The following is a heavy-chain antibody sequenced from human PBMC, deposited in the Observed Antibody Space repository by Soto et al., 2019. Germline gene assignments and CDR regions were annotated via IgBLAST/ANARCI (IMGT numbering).Heavy chain of an antibody. CDR2: IDPYDSYT. D-gene: IGHD3-10*01. V-gene: IGHV5-10-1*01. J-gene: IGHJ6*02. Sequence: GASLKISWKGSGYIFNKYWVNWVRQMPGKGLEWMGRIDPYDSYTNSRQPFQGHLTLSVDTSSSTPYLQCSSLKASDTAMYYCARPPLPGFGKYAMDAWGQGTTVTVSS. CDR3: ARPPLPGFGKYAMDA. CDR1: GYIFNKYW.